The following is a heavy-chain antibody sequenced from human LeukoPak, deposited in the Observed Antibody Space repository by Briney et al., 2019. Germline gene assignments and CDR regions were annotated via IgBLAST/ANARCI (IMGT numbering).Heavy chain of an antibody. D-gene: IGHD5-18*01. Sequence: GGSLRLSCAASGFTFSSYWMSWVRQAPGKGLEWVANIKQDGSEKYYVDSVKGRFTISRDNAKNSLYLQMNSLRAEDTAVYYCARAGLYSYGYEDAFDIWGQGTMVTVSS. CDR1: GFTFSSYW. CDR2: IKQDGSEK. J-gene: IGHJ3*02. CDR3: ARAGLYSYGYEDAFDI. V-gene: IGHV3-7*01.